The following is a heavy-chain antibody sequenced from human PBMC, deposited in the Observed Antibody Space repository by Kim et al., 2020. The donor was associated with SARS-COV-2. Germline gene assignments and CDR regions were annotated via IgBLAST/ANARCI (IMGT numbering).Heavy chain of an antibody. J-gene: IGHJ4*02. D-gene: IGHD2-2*01. Sequence: YADSVKGRFTITRDNAKNSLYLQMNSLRDEDTAVYYCARNGRGTRYYFDYWGQGTLVTVSS. V-gene: IGHV3-48*02. CDR3: ARNGRGTRYYFDY.